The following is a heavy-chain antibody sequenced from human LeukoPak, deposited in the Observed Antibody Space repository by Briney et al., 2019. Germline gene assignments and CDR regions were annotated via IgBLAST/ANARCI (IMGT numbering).Heavy chain of an antibody. J-gene: IGHJ4*02. CDR3: ARDSSPFDH. Sequence: AGGSLRLSCAASGFTFSAYWMSWVRQTPGKGLEWVANIKQDGSEIYYVDSVKGRFTISRDNAKNSLYLQVNSLRVEDTAVYYCARDSSPFDHWGQGTLVTVSS. CDR2: IKQDGSEI. CDR1: GFTFSAYW. V-gene: IGHV3-7*01.